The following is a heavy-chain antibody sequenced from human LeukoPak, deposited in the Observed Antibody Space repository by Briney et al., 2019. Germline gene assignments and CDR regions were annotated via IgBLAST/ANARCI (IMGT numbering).Heavy chain of an antibody. J-gene: IGHJ4*02. CDR1: GFTFSSYW. CDR3: ATYKHQLRTVYFDY. V-gene: IGHV3-7*02. CDR2: IKQDGSDK. Sequence: PGGSLRLSCAASGFTFSSYWMSWVRQAPGKGLEWVASIKQDGSDKNYVDSVKGRFTISKDNAKNLLSLEMNGLRAEDTAVYYCATYKHQLRTVYFDYWGQGTLVTVSS. D-gene: IGHD1-1*01.